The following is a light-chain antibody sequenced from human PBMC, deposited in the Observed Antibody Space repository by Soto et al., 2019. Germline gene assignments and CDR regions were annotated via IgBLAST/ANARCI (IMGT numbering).Light chain of an antibody. Sequence: QSVLTQPPSVSAAPGQKVSISGSGSSSNIGNNYVSWYQQLPGTAPKLLIYDNNRRPSGIPDRFYGSKSGTSATLGITGLQTGDEADYYCGTWDSRLSAVVFGGGTKVTVL. CDR1: SSNIGNNY. V-gene: IGLV1-51*01. CDR2: DNN. CDR3: GTWDSRLSAVV. J-gene: IGLJ2*01.